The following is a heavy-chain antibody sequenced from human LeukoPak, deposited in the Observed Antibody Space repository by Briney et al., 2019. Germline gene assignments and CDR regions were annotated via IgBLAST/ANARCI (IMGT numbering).Heavy chain of an antibody. CDR2: IRYVGINK. V-gene: IGHV3-30*02. CDR1: GFTFSTYG. J-gene: IGHJ6*03. CDR3: AKDRCSNGIGCYYYYMDV. Sequence: GGSLRLSCAASGFTFSTYGMHWVRQAPGKGLEWVSFIRYVGINKYYADSVKGRFTISRDNSKNTLYLQMNSLRAEDTAVYYCAKDRCSNGIGCYYYYMDVWGKGTTVTISS. D-gene: IGHD2-8*01.